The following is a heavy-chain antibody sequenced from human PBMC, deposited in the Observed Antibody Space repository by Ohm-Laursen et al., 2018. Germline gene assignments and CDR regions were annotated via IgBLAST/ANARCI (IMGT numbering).Heavy chain of an antibody. CDR1: GYTFTSYD. CDR2: MNPTSGNT. V-gene: IGHV1-8*01. Sequence: ALVKVSCKASGYTFTSYDINWVRQATGQGLEWMGWMNPTSGNTGYAEKFQGRVTMTRNTSISTAYMELSSLRSEDTAEYYCTREASGDYGYFDLWGRGTLVTVSS. J-gene: IGHJ2*01. CDR3: TREASGDYGYFDL. D-gene: IGHD4-17*01.